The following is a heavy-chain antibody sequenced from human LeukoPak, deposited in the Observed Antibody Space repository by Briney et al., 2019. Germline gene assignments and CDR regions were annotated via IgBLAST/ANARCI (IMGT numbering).Heavy chain of an antibody. CDR1: GGSLTSSSYY. CDR2: IYYSGST. J-gene: IGHJ4*02. V-gene: IGHV4-39*01. CDR3: ARASAMVKVGFDY. Sequence: PSETLSLTCTVSGGSLTSSSYYWGWIRQPPGKGLEWIGSIYYSGSTYYNPSLKSRVTISVDTSKNQFSLKLSSVTAADTAVYYCARASAMVKVGFDYWGQGTLVTVSS. D-gene: IGHD5-18*01.